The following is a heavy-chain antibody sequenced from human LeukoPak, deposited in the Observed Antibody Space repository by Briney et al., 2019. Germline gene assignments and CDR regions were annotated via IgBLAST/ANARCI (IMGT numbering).Heavy chain of an antibody. Sequence: GDSLKISCKGSGYTFPSYWIGWVRQMPGKGLEWMGIIHPDDSDTRYSPSFQGHVTISADKSISTAYLQWSSLKASDTAMYYCARHVVVPAAPNHYWGQGTLVTVSS. CDR2: IHPDDSDT. D-gene: IGHD2-2*01. CDR1: GYTFPSYW. CDR3: ARHVVVPAAPNHY. V-gene: IGHV5-51*01. J-gene: IGHJ4*02.